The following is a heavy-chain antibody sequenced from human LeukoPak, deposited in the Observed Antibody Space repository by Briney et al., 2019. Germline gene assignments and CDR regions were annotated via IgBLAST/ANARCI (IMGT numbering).Heavy chain of an antibody. CDR3: ARTSGYGGGHFDY. Sequence: ASVTVSCKASGYTFTSYYMHWVRQAPGQGLEWMGIINPSGGSTSYAQKFQGRVTMTRDMSTSTVYMELSSLKSEDTAVYYCARTSGYGGGHFDYWGQGTLVTVSS. D-gene: IGHD3-3*01. CDR1: GYTFTSYY. V-gene: IGHV1-46*01. J-gene: IGHJ4*02. CDR2: INPSGGST.